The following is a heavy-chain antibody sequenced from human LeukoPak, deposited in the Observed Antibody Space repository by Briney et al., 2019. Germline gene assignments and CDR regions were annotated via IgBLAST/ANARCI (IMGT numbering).Heavy chain of an antibody. CDR2: FYSGGNT. J-gene: IGHJ3*02. CDR3: ARDVVTMVRGVNRDVAFDI. Sequence: PGGSLRLSCVASGFTVSTNYMSWVRQAPGKGLEWVSVFYSGGNTYYADSVKGRFTISRDNSKNTLYLQMNSLRAEDTAVYYCARDVVTMVRGVNRDVAFDIWGQGTMVTVSS. V-gene: IGHV3-53*01. D-gene: IGHD3-10*01. CDR1: GFTVSTNY.